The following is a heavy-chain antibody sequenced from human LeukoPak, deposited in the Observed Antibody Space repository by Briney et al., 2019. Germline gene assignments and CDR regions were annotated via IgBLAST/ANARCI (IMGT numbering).Heavy chain of an antibody. CDR2: ITSGVGIT. Sequence: PGGSLRLSCAASGFTFSNFGMNWVRQAPGKGLEWVSIITSGVGITYYADSVEGRFTVSRDNSKSTLYLQMNSLRAEDTAVYYCAKGDYYDFDYWGQGTLVTVSS. J-gene: IGHJ4*02. V-gene: IGHV3-23*01. CDR1: GFTFSNFG. D-gene: IGHD3-10*01. CDR3: AKGDYYDFDY.